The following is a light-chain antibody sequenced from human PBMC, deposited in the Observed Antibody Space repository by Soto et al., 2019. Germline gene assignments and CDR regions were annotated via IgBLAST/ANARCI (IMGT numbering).Light chain of an antibody. J-gene: IGKJ4*01. CDR3: QQADSFPLT. Sequence: DIQITQSPSSLSASVGDRVTITCRASQGIRNDLGWYQQKPGKAPKLLIYAASSLESGVPSRFSGSGSGTDFTLTINSLQPEDFATYYCQQADSFPLTFGGGTKVDIK. CDR2: AAS. V-gene: IGKV1-17*01. CDR1: QGIRND.